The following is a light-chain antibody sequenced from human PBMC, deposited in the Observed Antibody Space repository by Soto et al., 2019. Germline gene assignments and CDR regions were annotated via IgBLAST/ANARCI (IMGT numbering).Light chain of an antibody. Sequence: DIVMTQSADSLAVSLVERATINCKSSQSVLYSSNNKNYLAWYQQKPGQPPKLLIYWASTRESGVPDRFSGSGSGTDFTLTISSLQAEDVAVYYCQQYYSTPRTLGQGTKVDIK. CDR2: WAS. J-gene: IGKJ1*01. V-gene: IGKV4-1*01. CDR1: QSVLYSSNNKNY. CDR3: QQYYSTPRT.